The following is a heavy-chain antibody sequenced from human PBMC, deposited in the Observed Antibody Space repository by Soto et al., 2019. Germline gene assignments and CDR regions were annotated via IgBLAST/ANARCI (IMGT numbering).Heavy chain of an antibody. J-gene: IGHJ6*02. CDR2: IYPGDSDT. Sequence: GESLKISCKGSGYSFTSYWIGWVRQMPGKGLEWMGIIYPGDSDTRYSPSFQGQVTISADKSISTAYLQWSSLKASDTAMYYCARRIAAAGPEKYGMDVWGQGTXVTVSS. CDR1: GYSFTSYW. CDR3: ARRIAAAGPEKYGMDV. V-gene: IGHV5-51*01. D-gene: IGHD6-13*01.